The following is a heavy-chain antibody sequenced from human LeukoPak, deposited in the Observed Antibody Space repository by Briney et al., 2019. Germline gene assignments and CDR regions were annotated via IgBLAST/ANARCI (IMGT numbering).Heavy chain of an antibody. CDR2: INAGNGNT. CDR1: GYTFTSYA. CDR3: ARGEYSSIAAHFDY. J-gene: IGHJ4*02. V-gene: IGHV1-3*01. Sequence: GASVKVSSKASGYTFTSYAMHWVRQAPGQRLEWMGWINAGNGNTKYSQKFQGRVTITRDTSASTAYMELSSLRSEDTAVYYCARGEYSSIAAHFDYWGQGTLVTVSS. D-gene: IGHD6-6*01.